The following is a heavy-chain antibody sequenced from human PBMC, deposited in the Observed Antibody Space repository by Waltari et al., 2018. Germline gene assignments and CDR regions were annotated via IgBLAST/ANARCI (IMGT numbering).Heavy chain of an antibody. Sequence: QVQLQESGPGLVKPSETLSLTCTVPGGSISTYYWSWIRQPPGKGLEWIGYVYYSGSTNYNPALKSRLTISVDTSKNQFSLKLSSVTAADTAVYYCARERVITTSDAFDIWGQGTMVTVSS. J-gene: IGHJ3*02. V-gene: IGHV4-59*01. D-gene: IGHD4-4*01. CDR3: ARERVITTSDAFDI. CDR2: VYYSGST. CDR1: GGSISTYY.